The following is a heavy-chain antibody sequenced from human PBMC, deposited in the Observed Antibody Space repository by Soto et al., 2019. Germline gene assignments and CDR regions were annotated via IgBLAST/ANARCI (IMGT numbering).Heavy chain of an antibody. CDR2: ISYDGSNK. Sequence: GGSLRLSCAASGFTFSSYAMHWVRQAPGKGLEWVAVISYDGSNKYYADSVKGRFTISRDNSKNTLYLQMNSLRAEDTAVYYCARDGYYYDSSGYPPLEYWGQGTLVTVSS. CDR1: GFTFSSYA. J-gene: IGHJ4*02. V-gene: IGHV3-30-3*01. D-gene: IGHD3-22*01. CDR3: ARDGYYYDSSGYPPLEY.